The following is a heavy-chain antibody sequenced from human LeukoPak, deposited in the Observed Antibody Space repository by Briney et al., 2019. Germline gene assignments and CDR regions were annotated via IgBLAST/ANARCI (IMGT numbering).Heavy chain of an antibody. V-gene: IGHV4-34*01. Sequence: PSETLSLTCAVYGGSFSGYYWSWLRQPPGKGLEWIGEINHSGSTNYNPSLTSRVTISVDTSKNQFSLKLSSVTAADTAVYYCARGLGGYYYDSSGYSYRPTSYYFDYWGQGTLVTVSS. J-gene: IGHJ4*02. CDR1: GGSFSGYY. D-gene: IGHD3-22*01. CDR2: INHSGST. CDR3: ARGLGGYYYDSSGYSYRPTSYYFDY.